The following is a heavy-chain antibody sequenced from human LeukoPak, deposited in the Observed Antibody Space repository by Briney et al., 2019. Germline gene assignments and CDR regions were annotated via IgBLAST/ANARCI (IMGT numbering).Heavy chain of an antibody. CDR2: IYYSGST. V-gene: IGHV4-59*01. CDR3: ARDQGHYGSGSVFDY. Sequence: SETLTLTCTVSGGSISSYYWSWIRQPPGKGLEWIGYIYYSGSTNYNPSLKSRVTISVDTSKNQFSLKLSSVTAADTAVYYCARDQGHYGSGSVFDYWGQGTLVTVSS. D-gene: IGHD3-10*01. CDR1: GGSISSYY. J-gene: IGHJ4*02.